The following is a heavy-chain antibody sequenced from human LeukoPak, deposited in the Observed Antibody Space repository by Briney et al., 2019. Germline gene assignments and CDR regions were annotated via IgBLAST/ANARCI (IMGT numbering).Heavy chain of an antibody. CDR3: TSWASMNNYGSGSRLDY. CDR2: ISYDGSNK. J-gene: IGHJ4*02. Sequence: GGSLRLSCAASGFTFSSYAMHWVRQAPGKGLEWVAVISYDGSNKYYADSVKGRFTISRDNSKNTLYLQMNSLRAEDTAVYYCTSWASMNNYGSGSRLDYWGQGSLVTVSS. V-gene: IGHV3-30-3*01. D-gene: IGHD3-10*01. CDR1: GFTFSSYA.